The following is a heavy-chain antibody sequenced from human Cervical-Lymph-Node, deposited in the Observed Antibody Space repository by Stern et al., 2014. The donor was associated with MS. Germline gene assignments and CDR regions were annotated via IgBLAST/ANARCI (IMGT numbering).Heavy chain of an antibody. CDR3: AVHTLVQQPVSDY. CDR1: GFKFSTYG. D-gene: IGHD2-2*02. Sequence: VHLVESGGGVVLPGRSLRLSCAASGFKFSTYGMHWVRQAPGRGLEWVSFISADGTEKDYTDSVKGRFTISRDNSKNTLYLQMNTMRPDDTAVYFCAVHTLVQQPVSDYWGQGTLVTVSS. CDR2: ISADGTEK. J-gene: IGHJ4*02. V-gene: IGHV3-30*03.